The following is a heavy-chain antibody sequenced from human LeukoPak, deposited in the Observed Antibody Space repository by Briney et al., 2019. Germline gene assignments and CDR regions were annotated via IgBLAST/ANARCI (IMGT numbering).Heavy chain of an antibody. CDR2: IKQDGSEK. CDR1: GFTFSSYW. D-gene: IGHD6-19*01. J-gene: IGHJ3*02. Sequence: PGGSLRLSCAASGFTFSSYWMSWVRQAPGKGLEWVANIKQDGSEKYYVDSVKGRFTISRDNAKNSLYLQMNSLRAEDTAVYYCAREQWLVRDAFDIWGQGTMVTVSS. CDR3: AREQWLVRDAFDI. V-gene: IGHV3-7*01.